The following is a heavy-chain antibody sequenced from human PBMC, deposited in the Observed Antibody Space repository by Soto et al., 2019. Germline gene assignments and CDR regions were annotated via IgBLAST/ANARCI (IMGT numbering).Heavy chain of an antibody. V-gene: IGHV3-66*01. Sequence: GGSLRLSCAASGFTVSSNYMSWVRQAPGKGLEWVSVIYSGGSTYYADSVKGRFTISRDNSKNTLYLQMNSLRAEDTAVYYCARIVLLWFGESYGMDVWGQGTTVTVSS. CDR1: GFTVSSNY. CDR3: ARIVLLWFGESYGMDV. J-gene: IGHJ6*02. D-gene: IGHD3-10*01. CDR2: IYSGGST.